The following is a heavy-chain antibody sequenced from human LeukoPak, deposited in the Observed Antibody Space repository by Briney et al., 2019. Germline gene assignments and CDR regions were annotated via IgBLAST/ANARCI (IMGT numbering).Heavy chain of an antibody. D-gene: IGHD1-1*01. CDR2: IIPILGIA. CDR3: APENWNGAGALFDY. V-gene: IGHV1-69*04. CDR1: GYTFTSYG. J-gene: IGHJ4*02. Sequence: SVKVSCKASGYTFTSYGISWVRQAPGQGLEWMGRIIPILGIANYAQKFQGRVTITADKSTSTAYMELSSLRSEDTAVYYCAPENWNGAGALFDYWGQGTLVTVSS.